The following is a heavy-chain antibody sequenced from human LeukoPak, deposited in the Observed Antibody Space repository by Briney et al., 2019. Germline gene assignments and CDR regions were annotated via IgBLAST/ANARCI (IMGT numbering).Heavy chain of an antibody. Sequence: GGSLRLSCAASGFTFSSYAMSWVRQAPGKGLEWVSAISSSGGSTYYADSVKGRFTISRDNSKNTLYLQMNSLRAEYTAVYYCAKTDVDYDILTVSYFDYWGQGTPVTVSS. CDR2: ISSSGGST. V-gene: IGHV3-23*01. CDR1: GFTFSSYA. D-gene: IGHD3-9*01. CDR3: AKTDVDYDILTVSYFDY. J-gene: IGHJ4*02.